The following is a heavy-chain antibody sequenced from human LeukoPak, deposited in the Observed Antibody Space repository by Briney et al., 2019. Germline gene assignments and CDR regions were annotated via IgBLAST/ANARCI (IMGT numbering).Heavy chain of an antibody. D-gene: IGHD3-3*01. CDR2: IYYSGST. Sequence: PSETLSLTRTVSGGSISSYYWSWIRQPPGKGLEWIGYIYYSGSTNYNPSLKSRVTISVDTSKNQFFLKLSSVTAADTAVYYCARDGRSGWFDPWGQGTLVTVSS. CDR1: GGSISSYY. J-gene: IGHJ5*02. CDR3: ARDGRSGWFDP. V-gene: IGHV4-59*01.